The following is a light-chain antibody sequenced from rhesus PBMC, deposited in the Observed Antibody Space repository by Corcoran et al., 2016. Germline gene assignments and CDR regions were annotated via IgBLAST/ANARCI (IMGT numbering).Light chain of an antibody. J-gene: IGKJ4*01. CDR1: QSVGSY. Sequence: ETVVTQSPATLSLSPGERATLSCRASQSVGSYLAWYQQKPGQAPRLLIMGASSRAPGIPDRFRGSGSGTDFPLPISSLEPEDVGVYYCQQSGNSLTFGGGTKVELK. CDR2: GAS. CDR3: QQSGNSLT. V-gene: IGKV3-24*04.